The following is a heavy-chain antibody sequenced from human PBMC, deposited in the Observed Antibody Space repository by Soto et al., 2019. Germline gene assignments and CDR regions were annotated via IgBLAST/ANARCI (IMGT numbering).Heavy chain of an antibody. CDR1: GYTFTSSG. Sequence: GASVKVSCKASGYTFTSSGINWVRQAPGQGLDWMGWICPYNDRTVDAQNLHDRITMTTDTSTNTAXMDLRNLRSEDTAVDFCARDSLQWPDSCFHPWG. CDR2: ICPYNDRT. CDR3: ARDSLQWPDSCFHP. J-gene: IGHJ5*02. D-gene: IGHD6-19*01. V-gene: IGHV1-18*01.